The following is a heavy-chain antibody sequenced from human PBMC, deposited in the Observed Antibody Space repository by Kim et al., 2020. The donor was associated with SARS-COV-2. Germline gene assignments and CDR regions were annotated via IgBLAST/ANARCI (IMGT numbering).Heavy chain of an antibody. V-gene: IGHV3-33*03. CDR3: ARANLGAVSADL. J-gene: IGHJ5*02. D-gene: IGHD3-3*01. Sequence: GGSLRLSCEAFGFTFTDFGMYWFRQSPRQGLEWLAAVWYDGLNKVYSGSAKGRFDISRDNSKDTLYLEMSSRRVDDTGIYFCARANLGAVSADLWGQGTQVTVSS. CDR2: VWYDGLNK. CDR1: GFTFTDFG.